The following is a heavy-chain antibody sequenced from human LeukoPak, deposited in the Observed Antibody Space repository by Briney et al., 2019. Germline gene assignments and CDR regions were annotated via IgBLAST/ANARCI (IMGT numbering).Heavy chain of an antibody. Sequence: PSETLSLTCTVSGGSISSSSYYWGWIRQPPGQALEWIGFVDDRGNTEYDPSLKSRVTISIDGSQMQFSLKMTSVTAADTAVYYCARDNDRGLFDSWGPGTLVTVSS. D-gene: IGHD1-1*01. V-gene: IGHV4-61*05. CDR1: GGSISSSSYY. CDR3: ARDNDRGLFDS. CDR2: VDDRGNT. J-gene: IGHJ4*02.